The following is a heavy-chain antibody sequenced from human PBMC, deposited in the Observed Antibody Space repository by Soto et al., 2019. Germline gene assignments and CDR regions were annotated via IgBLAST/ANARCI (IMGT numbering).Heavy chain of an antibody. D-gene: IGHD2-21*01. CDR2: IGGSGTMT. V-gene: IGHV3-23*01. CDR1: GFSFGTFA. CDR3: VKCDVLKTTSGVWCNWFDP. J-gene: IGHJ5*02. Sequence: GGSLRLSCAASGFSFGTFAMNWVRQAPGEGLEWVSSIGGSGTMTHYADSVKGRFTISRDNSKNMVYLQMNTLRAEDTAVYYCVKCDVLKTTSGVWCNWFDPWGQGTLVTVSS.